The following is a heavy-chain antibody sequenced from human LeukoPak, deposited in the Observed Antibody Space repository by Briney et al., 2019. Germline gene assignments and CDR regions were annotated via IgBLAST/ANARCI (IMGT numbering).Heavy chain of an antibody. CDR1: GGSISSSTYY. D-gene: IGHD3-10*01. J-gene: IGHJ6*03. V-gene: IGHV4-39*07. CDR2: IYYSATT. Sequence: SETLSLTCTVSGGSISSSTYYWGWIRQPPGKCLEWIGSIYYSATTYYDPSLKSRLTISVDTSKNQFSLKLSSVTAADTAVYYCATGEFGELFRRRVSNYYYYYMDVWGKGTTVTVSS. CDR3: ATGEFGELFRRRVSNYYYYYMDV.